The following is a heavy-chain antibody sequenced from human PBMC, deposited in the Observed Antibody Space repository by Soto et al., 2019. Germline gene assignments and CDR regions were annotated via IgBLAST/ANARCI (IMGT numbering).Heavy chain of an antibody. CDR3: AKDLWARIAVAVDDTFDI. V-gene: IGHV3-30*18. J-gene: IGHJ3*02. Sequence: PGGSLRLSCAASGFTFSSYGMHWVRQAPGKGLEWVAVISYDGSNKYYADSVKGRFTISRDNSKNTLYLQMNSLRAEDTAVYYCAKDLWARIAVAVDDTFDIWGQGTMVTVSS. CDR2: ISYDGSNK. D-gene: IGHD6-19*01. CDR1: GFTFSSYG.